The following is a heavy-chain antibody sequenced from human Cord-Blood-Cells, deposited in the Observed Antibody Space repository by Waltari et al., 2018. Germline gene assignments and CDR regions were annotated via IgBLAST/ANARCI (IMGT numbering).Heavy chain of an antibody. V-gene: IGHV4-34*01. CDR3: ARHPLYDSSGYYYDY. CDR1: GGSLRGYS. D-gene: IGHD3-22*01. CDR2: INHSGST. J-gene: IGHJ4*02. Sequence: QVQLQQWGAGLLKPSEALSHTCAGYGGSLRGYSWSWTRQPQGKGLEWIGEINHSGSTNYTPSLKSRVTISVDTSKNQFSLKLSSVTAADTAVYYCARHPLYDSSGYYYDYWGQGTLVTVSS.